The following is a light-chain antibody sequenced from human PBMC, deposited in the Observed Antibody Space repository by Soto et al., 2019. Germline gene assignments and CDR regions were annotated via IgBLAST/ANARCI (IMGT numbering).Light chain of an antibody. V-gene: IGLV2-23*02. J-gene: IGLJ2*01. CDR1: SSDVGSYKL. Sequence: QSALTQPASVSGSPGQSITISCTGTSSDVGSYKLVSWYQQHPGKAPKLLIYEVSKRPSGVSTRFSGSKSANTASLTISGLQAEDEADYYCCSYVGSSTVVFGGGTKLTVL. CDR3: CSYVGSSTVV. CDR2: EVS.